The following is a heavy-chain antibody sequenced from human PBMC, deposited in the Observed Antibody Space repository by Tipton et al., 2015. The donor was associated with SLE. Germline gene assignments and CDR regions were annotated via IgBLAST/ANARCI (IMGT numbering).Heavy chain of an antibody. V-gene: IGHV4-38-2*01. J-gene: IGHJ6*02. CDR1: GYSISSGYY. CDR3: ARLEVTMVQGVIISYGMDV. D-gene: IGHD3-10*01. Sequence: TLSLTCAVSGYSISSGYYWGWIRQPPGKGLEWIGSIYHSGSTYYNPSLKSRVTISVDTSKNQFSLKLSSVTAADTAVYYCARLEVTMVQGVIISYGMDVWGQGTTVTVSS. CDR2: IYHSGST.